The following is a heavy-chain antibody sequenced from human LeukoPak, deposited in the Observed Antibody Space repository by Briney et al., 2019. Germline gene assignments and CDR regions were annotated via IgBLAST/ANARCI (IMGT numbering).Heavy chain of an antibody. CDR3: AKEGLYTSRWFYFES. Sequence: GGSLTLSCAASGFTFSSYTMDWVRQAPGKGLEWVASISSSEGDVYCADSVRGRFTISRDNARSSLHLLMDSLRAEDTAVYYCAKEGLYTSRWFYFESWGQGTLVTVSA. V-gene: IGHV3-21*01. J-gene: IGHJ4*02. CDR1: GFTFSSYT. D-gene: IGHD6-13*01. CDR2: ISSSEGDV.